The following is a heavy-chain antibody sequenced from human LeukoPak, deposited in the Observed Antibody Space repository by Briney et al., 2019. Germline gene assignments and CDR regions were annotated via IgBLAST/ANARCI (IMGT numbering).Heavy chain of an antibody. J-gene: IGHJ4*02. CDR3: AKDPTTATLGY. Sequence: GGSLRLSCAASGFTFSSYSMNWVRQAPGKGLEWVSYISSSSSTIYYADSVKGRFTISRDNAKNSLYLQMNSLRAEATAVYYCAKDPTTATLGYWGQGTLLTVSS. V-gene: IGHV3-48*01. CDR2: ISSSSSTI. D-gene: IGHD4-17*01. CDR1: GFTFSSYS.